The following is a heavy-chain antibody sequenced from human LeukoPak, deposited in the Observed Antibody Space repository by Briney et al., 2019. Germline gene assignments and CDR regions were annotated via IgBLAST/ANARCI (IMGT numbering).Heavy chain of an antibody. CDR3: ARDRSSRMWELLFFFY. CDR2: ISANNGNT. V-gene: IGHV1-18*01. CDR1: GYTFTSYG. J-gene: IGHJ4*02. D-gene: IGHD1-26*01. Sequence: ASVKVSCKASGYTFTSYGISWVRQAPGQGLEWMGWISANNGNTNYAQTLQGRVTMTTDTSTSTAYMELRSLRSDDTAVHYCARDRSSRMWELLFFFYWGQGTLVTVSS.